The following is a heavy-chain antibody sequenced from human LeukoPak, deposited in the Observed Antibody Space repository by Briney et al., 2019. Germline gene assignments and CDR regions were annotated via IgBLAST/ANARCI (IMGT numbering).Heavy chain of an antibody. CDR1: GGSISSYY. D-gene: IGHD6-25*01. J-gene: IGHJ5*02. V-gene: IGHV4-4*07. CDR3: ARFEGLRGSFDP. CDR2: IYTSGST. Sequence: SETLSLTCTVSGGSISSYYWSLIRQPAGKGLALIGRIYTSGSTNYNPSLKSRVTISVDTSKNQFSLKLSSVTAADTAVYYCARFEGLRGSFDPWGQGTLVTVSS.